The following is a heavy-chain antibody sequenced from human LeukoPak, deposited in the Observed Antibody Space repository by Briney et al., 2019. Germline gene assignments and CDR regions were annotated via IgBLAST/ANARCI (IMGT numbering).Heavy chain of an antibody. J-gene: IGHJ4*02. CDR1: GFTFSSYW. CDR2: IKQDGSEK. D-gene: IGHD3-16*01. CDR3: ARDGFGTGSN. Sequence: GGSLRLSCAASGFTFSSYWMNWARQAPGKGLEWVANIKQDGSEKNYVDSVKGRFIISRDNAKNSLYLQMNTLRADDTAVYYCARDGFGTGSNWGQGTLVTVFS. V-gene: IGHV3-7*03.